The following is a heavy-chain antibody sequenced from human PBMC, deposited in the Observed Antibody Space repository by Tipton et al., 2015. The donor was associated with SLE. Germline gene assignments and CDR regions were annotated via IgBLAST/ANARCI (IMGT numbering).Heavy chain of an antibody. Sequence: SGFTFDDYAMSWVRQTPGKGLEWVSGISWNSGNIGYADSVKGRFTISRDNVKNSLFLQMNSLRAEDTALYYCAKDASIVGATGGYFDSWGLGTLVTVSS. CDR3: AKDASIVGATGGYFDS. CDR1: GFTFDDYA. D-gene: IGHD1-26*01. CDR2: ISWNSGNI. J-gene: IGHJ4*02. V-gene: IGHV3-9*01.